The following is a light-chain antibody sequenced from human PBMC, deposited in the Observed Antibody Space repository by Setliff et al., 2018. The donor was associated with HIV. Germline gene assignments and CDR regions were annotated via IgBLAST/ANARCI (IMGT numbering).Light chain of an antibody. V-gene: IGLV2-23*02. CDR1: TSDVGSYNL. CDR2: GVN. J-gene: IGLJ1*01. CDR3: CSYTGDIILYV. Sequence: QSALTQPASVSGSPGQSITISCTGTTSDVGSYNLVSWYQQHPGRAPKLIIYGVNKRPSDVSSRFSASKSGDTASLTISELQAEDEADYYCCSYTGDIILYVFGTGTKVTVL.